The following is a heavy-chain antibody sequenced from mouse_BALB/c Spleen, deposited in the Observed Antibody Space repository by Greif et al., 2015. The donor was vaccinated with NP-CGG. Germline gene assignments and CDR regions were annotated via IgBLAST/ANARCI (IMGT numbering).Heavy chain of an antibody. CDR1: GFSLTSYG. D-gene: IGHD3-1*01. CDR3: ARDRAFYAMDY. J-gene: IGHJ4*01. V-gene: IGHV2-9*02. Sequence: VKVVESGPGLVAPSQSLSITCTVSGFSLTSYGVHWVRQPPGKGLEWLGVIRAGGSTNYNSALMSRLSISKDNSKSQVFLKMNSLQTDDTAMYYCARDRAFYAMDYWGQGTSVTVSS. CDR2: IRAGGST.